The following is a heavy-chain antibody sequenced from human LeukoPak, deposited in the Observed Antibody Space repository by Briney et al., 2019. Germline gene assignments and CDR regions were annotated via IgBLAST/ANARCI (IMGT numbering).Heavy chain of an antibody. Sequence: ASVKVSCKASGYTFTSYYMVWVRQAPGQGLEWMGIINPSSGTTNYAQKFQGRVTMTRDMSTSTVYTELSSLRSEDTAVYYCARGPHKRTYDRDNWFDPWGQGTLVTVSS. V-gene: IGHV1-46*01. CDR1: GYTFTSYY. CDR3: ARGPHKRTYDRDNWFDP. D-gene: IGHD3-3*01. J-gene: IGHJ5*02. CDR2: INPSSGTT.